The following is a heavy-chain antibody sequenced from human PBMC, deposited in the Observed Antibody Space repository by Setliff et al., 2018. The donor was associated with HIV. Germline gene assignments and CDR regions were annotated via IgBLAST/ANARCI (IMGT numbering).Heavy chain of an antibody. Sequence: GSLRLSCAASGFTFSSYSMNWVRQAPGKGLEWVAIISYDGNNKYYADSVKGRFTISRDNSKNTVYLQMNSLRAEDTAVYYCARDVVSMKVDPGYFGNWGQGTQVTVSS. D-gene: IGHD3-22*01. CDR1: GFTFSSYS. CDR2: ISYDGNNK. J-gene: IGHJ4*02. V-gene: IGHV3-30*12. CDR3: ARDVVSMKVDPGYFGN.